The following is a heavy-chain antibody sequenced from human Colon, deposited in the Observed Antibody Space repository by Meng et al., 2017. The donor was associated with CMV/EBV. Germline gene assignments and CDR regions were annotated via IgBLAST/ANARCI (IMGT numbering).Heavy chain of an antibody. CDR1: GSSFSKAW. CDR3: VIPRYDD. J-gene: IGHJ4*02. CDR2: IRVKSDVGTT. Sequence: LRLSCSASGSSFSKAWMNLVRQAPGKGLEWVGRIRVKSDVGTTEYAAPVKGRFTISKDDSKNTVFLQMNSLKTEDTAVYYCVIPRYDDWGQGTLVTVSS. V-gene: IGHV3-15*07.